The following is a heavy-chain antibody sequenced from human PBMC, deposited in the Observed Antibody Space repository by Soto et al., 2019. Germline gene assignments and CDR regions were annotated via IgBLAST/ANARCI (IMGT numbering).Heavy chain of an antibody. Sequence: QVQLQESGPGLVKPSETLSLICTVSGASIRSNDWWTWVRQPPGKGLEWIGEVSHSGSSNYNPAFKSRLTISIAQSKNQFSLDLQSVTAADTAVYYCARGHKTPAGHPTMIIVVTLDYWGQGTGVAVSS. J-gene: IGHJ4*02. V-gene: IGHV4-4*02. D-gene: IGHD2-2*01. CDR3: ARGHKTPAGHPTMIIVVTLDY. CDR1: GASIRSNDW. CDR2: VSHSGSS.